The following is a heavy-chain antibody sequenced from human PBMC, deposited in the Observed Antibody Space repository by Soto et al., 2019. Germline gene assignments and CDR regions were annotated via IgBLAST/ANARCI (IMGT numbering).Heavy chain of an antibody. Sequence: KPSETLSLTCAVSGGSISSGGYSWSWIRQPPGKGLEWIGYIYHSGSTYYNPSLKSRVTISVDTSKNQFSLKLSSVTAADTAVYYCARGRLAELLRDYYYYYLDVWGQGTTVTVSS. D-gene: IGHD2-15*01. CDR2: IYHSGST. J-gene: IGHJ6*03. CDR3: ARGRLAELLRDYYYYYLDV. CDR1: GGSISSGGYS. V-gene: IGHV4-30-2*01.